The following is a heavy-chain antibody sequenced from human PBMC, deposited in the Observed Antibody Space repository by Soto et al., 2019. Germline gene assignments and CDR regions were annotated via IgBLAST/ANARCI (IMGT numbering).Heavy chain of an antibody. CDR3: AKDAGSGSPYYYMDV. V-gene: IGHV3-30*18. Sequence: QVQLVESGGGVVQPGRSLRLSCAASGFTFSSYGMHWVRQAPGKGLEWVAVISYDGSNKYYADSVKGRFTISRDNSKNTLYLQMNSLRAEDTAVYYCAKDAGSGSPYYYMDVGGKGTTVTVSS. J-gene: IGHJ6*03. CDR2: ISYDGSNK. CDR1: GFTFSSYG. D-gene: IGHD3-10*01.